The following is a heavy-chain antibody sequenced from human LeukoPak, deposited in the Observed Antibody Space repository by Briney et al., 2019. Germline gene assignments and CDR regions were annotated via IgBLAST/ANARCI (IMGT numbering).Heavy chain of an antibody. J-gene: IGHJ5*02. Sequence: GGSLRLSCAASGFTFSSYWMSWVRQAPGKGLEWVANRKQDGSEKYYVDSVKGRFTISRDNAKNSLYLQMNSLRAEDTAVYYCASYGSGSYYNWFDPWGQGTLVTVSS. V-gene: IGHV3-7*03. CDR2: RKQDGSEK. CDR3: ASYGSGSYYNWFDP. CDR1: GFTFSSYW. D-gene: IGHD3-10*01.